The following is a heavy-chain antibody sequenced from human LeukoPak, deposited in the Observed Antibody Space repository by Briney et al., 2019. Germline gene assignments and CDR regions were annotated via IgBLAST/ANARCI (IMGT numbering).Heavy chain of an antibody. Sequence: PGGSLRLSCAVSGITLSNYAMSWVRQAPGKGLEWVAGISGSGGGTHYADSVKGRFTISRDNPKNTLYLQMNNLRAGDTAVYFCAKRSPPYWGQGTLVTVSS. CDR3: AKRSPPY. J-gene: IGHJ4*02. V-gene: IGHV3-23*01. CDR2: ISGSGGGT. CDR1: GITLSNYA. D-gene: IGHD3-10*01.